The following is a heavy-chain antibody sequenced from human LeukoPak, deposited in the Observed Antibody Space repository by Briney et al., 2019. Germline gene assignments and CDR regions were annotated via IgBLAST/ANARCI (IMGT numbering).Heavy chain of an antibody. CDR1: GFTVSSNY. Sequence: PGGSLRLPCAASGFTVSSNYMSWVRQAPGKGLEWVSAISSGGNTYYADSVKGRFTISRDSSKNTLYLQMNSLRAEDTAVSYCARGYNYALILWGQGTLVTVSS. D-gene: IGHD5-18*01. CDR2: ISSGGNT. V-gene: IGHV3-66*01. CDR3: ARGYNYALIL. J-gene: IGHJ4*02.